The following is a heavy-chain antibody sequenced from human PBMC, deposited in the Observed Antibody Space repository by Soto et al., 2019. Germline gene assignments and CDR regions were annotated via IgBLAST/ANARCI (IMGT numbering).Heavy chain of an antibody. V-gene: IGHV4-59*01. CDR3: AREADPLFCSGGSGGSCYGGWLDP. CDR1: GGSITNYY. J-gene: IGHJ5*02. CDR2: IYDSGST. D-gene: IGHD2-15*01. Sequence: SETLSLTCTVSGGSITNYYRSWIRQPPGKGLEWIGDIYDSGSTNHNPSLKSRVTISTDASKNQFSLRLTSVTAADTAVYYCAREADPLFCSGGSGGSCYGGWLDPWGQGSLVTVSS.